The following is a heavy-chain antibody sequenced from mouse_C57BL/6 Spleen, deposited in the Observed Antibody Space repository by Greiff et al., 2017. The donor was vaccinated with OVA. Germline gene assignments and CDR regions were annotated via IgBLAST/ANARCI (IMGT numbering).Heavy chain of an antibody. V-gene: IGHV8-12*01. J-gene: IGHJ4*01. CDR3: ARRAHLYYDAMDY. CDR2: IYWDDDK. Sequence: QVQLKESGPGILQSSQTLSLTCSISGFSLSTSGMGVSWIRQPSGKGLEWLAHIYWDDDKRYNPSLKSRLTISKDTSRNQVFLKITSVDTADTATYYCARRAHLYYDAMDYWGQGTSVTVSS. CDR1: GFSLSTSGMG.